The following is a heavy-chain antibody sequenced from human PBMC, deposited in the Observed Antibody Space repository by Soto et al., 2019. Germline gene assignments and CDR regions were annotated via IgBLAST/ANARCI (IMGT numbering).Heavy chain of an antibody. D-gene: IGHD4-17*01. CDR1: GYTFTSYA. CDR2: IDAGNGNT. Sequence: QVQLVQSGAEVKKPGASVKVSCKASGYTFTSYAIHWVRQAPGQRLEWMGWIDAGNGNTKYSQKFQGRVTITRDTSARTAYMELSRLRSEDTAVYYCAREGRYGDYYDYWGRGTQVTVSS. CDR3: AREGRYGDYYDY. V-gene: IGHV1-3*01. J-gene: IGHJ4*02.